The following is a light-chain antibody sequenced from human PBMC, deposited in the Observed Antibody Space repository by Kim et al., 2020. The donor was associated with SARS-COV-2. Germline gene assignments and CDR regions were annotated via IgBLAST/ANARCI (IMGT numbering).Light chain of an antibody. CDR3: SSYTSSSTWV. V-gene: IGLV2-14*01. J-gene: IGLJ3*02. Sequence: QSALTQPASASGSPGQSITISCTGTSSDVGGYNYVSWYQQHPGKAPKLMIYDVSKRPSGVSNRFSGSKSANTASLTISGLQAEDEADYYCSSYTSSSTWVFGGGTQLTVL. CDR1: SSDVGGYNY. CDR2: DVS.